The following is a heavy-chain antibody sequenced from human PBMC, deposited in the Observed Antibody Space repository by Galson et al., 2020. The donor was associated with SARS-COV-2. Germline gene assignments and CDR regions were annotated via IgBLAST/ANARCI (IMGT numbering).Heavy chain of an antibody. CDR2: ISSSSSYI. D-gene: IGHD6-13*01. J-gene: IGHJ6*03. Sequence: KIGESLKISCAASGLTFSSYSMNWVRQAPGKGLEWVSSISSSSSYIYYADSVKGRFTISRDNAKNSLYLQMNSLRAEDTAVYYCARDLEYSSSWYWEGQGYYYMDVWGKGTTVTVSS. V-gene: IGHV3-21*01. CDR1: GLTFSSYS. CDR3: ARDLEYSSSWYWEGQGYYYMDV.